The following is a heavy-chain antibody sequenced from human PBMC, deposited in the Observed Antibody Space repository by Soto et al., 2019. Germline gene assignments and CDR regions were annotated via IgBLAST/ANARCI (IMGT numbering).Heavy chain of an antibody. V-gene: IGHV3-13*04. CDR3: ARGAIYSSGWYYFDY. Sequence: GGSLRLSCAASGFTFSSYDMHWVPQATGKGLEWVSAIGTAGDTYYPGSVKGRFTISRENAKNSLYLQMNSLRAGDTAVYYCARGAIYSSGWYYFDYWGQGTLVTVSS. J-gene: IGHJ4*02. CDR1: GFTFSSYD. D-gene: IGHD6-19*01. CDR2: IGTAGDT.